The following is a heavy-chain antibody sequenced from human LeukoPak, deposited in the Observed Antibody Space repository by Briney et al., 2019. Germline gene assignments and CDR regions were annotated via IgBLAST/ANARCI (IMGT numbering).Heavy chain of an antibody. V-gene: IGHV1-8*03. CDR2: LNPHSGDT. Sequence: ASVKVSCKTAGYSFTSCDVNWVRQALGQGLEWMGRLNPHSGDTVYAQKFQGRVTLTRDTSTSTAYMELSGLTYEDTAFYYCTRGPGGEDLWGQGTLVTVSS. J-gene: IGHJ4*02. CDR1: GYSFTSCD. D-gene: IGHD3-16*01. CDR3: TRGPGGEDL.